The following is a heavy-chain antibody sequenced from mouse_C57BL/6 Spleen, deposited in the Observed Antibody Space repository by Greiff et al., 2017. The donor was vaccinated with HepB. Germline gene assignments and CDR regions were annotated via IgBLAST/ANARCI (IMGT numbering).Heavy chain of an antibody. J-gene: IGHJ4*01. Sequence: VQLQQSGPELVKPGASVKISCKASGYAFSSSWMNWVKQRPGKGLEWIGRIYPGDGDTNYNGKFKGKATLTADKSSSTAYMQLSSLTSEDSAVYFCARESLYGYDSYYAMDYWGQGTSVTVSS. V-gene: IGHV1-82*01. D-gene: IGHD2-2*01. CDR3: ARESLYGYDSYYAMDY. CDR1: GYAFSSSW. CDR2: IYPGDGDT.